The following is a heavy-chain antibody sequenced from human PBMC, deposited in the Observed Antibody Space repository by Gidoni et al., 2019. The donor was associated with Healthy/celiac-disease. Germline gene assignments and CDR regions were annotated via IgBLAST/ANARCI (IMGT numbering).Heavy chain of an antibody. V-gene: IGHV3-23*01. CDR3: AKDFDYSKTYYYYGMDV. CDR1: GFTFSSYA. CDR2: ISGRGGST. Sequence: EVQLLESGGGLVQPGGSLRLSCAASGFTFSSYALSWVRQAPGKGLEWGSAISGRGGSTYYADSVKGRFTISRDNSKNTLYLQMNSLRAEDTAVYYCAKDFDYSKTYYYYGMDVWGQGTTVTVSS. J-gene: IGHJ6*02. D-gene: IGHD4-4*01.